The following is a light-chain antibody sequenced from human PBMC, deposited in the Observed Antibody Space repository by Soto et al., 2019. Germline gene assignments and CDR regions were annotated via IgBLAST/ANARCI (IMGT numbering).Light chain of an antibody. V-gene: IGKV3-20*01. CDR2: GAS. CDR3: QQDQSLT. CDR1: QSVSNN. J-gene: IGKJ4*01. Sequence: EIVMTQYTATLSLSPGERATLSCRASQSVSNNLAWYQQKPGQAPRLLIYGASSRATGIPDRFSGGGSGTDFSLTISRLDPEDFAVYYCQQDQSLTFGGGT.